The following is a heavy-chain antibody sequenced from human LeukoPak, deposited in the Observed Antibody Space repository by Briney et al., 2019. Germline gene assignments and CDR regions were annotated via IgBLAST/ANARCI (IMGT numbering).Heavy chain of an antibody. CDR3: ARGPYSSGWYDLDY. V-gene: IGHV4-39*01. Sequence: SETLSLTCTVSGGSISSSSYYWGWIRQPPGKGLEWIGSIYYSGSTYYNPSLKSRVTISVDTSKNQFSLKLSSVTAADTAVYYCARGPYSSGWYDLDYWGQGTLVTVSS. D-gene: IGHD6-19*01. J-gene: IGHJ4*02. CDR1: GGSISSSSYY. CDR2: IYYSGST.